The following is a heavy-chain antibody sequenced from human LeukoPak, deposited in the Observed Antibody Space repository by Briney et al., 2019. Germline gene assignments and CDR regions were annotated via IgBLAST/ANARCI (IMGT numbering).Heavy chain of an antibody. J-gene: IGHJ4*02. CDR3: ARRGITMVRGVLD. CDR1: GGSISPYY. Sequence: SETLSLTCTVSGGSISPYYWSWIRQPPGKGLEWIGYIYHDGSTNYNPSLKSRVTMSVDTSKNQFSLKLSSVTAADTAVYYCARRGITMVRGVLDWGQGTLVTVSS. V-gene: IGHV4-59*12. D-gene: IGHD3-10*01. CDR2: IYHDGST.